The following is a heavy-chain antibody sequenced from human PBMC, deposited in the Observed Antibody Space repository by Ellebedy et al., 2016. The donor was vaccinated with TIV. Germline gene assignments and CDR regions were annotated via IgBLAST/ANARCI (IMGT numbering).Heavy chain of an antibody. CDR1: GFTFPNYA. CDR2: ISGTGDST. V-gene: IGHV3-23*01. J-gene: IGHJ4*02. D-gene: IGHD6-19*01. CDR3: ARRTSGWYFDS. Sequence: GGSLRLSCGASGFTFPNYAMNWVRQAPGKGLEWVSVISGTGDSTYYAESVKGRFTVSRDNSKNTLYLQMNNLRAEDTALYYCARRTSGWYFDSWGQGTLVTVSS.